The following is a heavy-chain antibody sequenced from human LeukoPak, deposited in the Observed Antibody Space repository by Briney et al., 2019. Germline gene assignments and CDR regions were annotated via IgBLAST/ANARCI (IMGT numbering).Heavy chain of an antibody. CDR1: GYTFTGYG. J-gene: IGHJ3*02. CDR2: ISAYNGNT. V-gene: IGHV1-18*01. CDR3: ARTRNGDSSGGDAFDI. Sequence: GASVKVSCKASGYTFTGYGISWVRQAPGQGLEWMGWISAYNGNTNYAQKLQGRVTMTTDTSTSTAYMELRSLRSEDTAVYYCARTRNGDSSGGDAFDIWGQGTMVTVSS. D-gene: IGHD3-22*01.